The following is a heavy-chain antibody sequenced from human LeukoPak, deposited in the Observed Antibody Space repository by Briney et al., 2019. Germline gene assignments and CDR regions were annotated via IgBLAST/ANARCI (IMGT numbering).Heavy chain of an antibody. J-gene: IGHJ5*02. CDR3: ARANGDRGWFDP. CDR1: AGSISSGDYY. Sequence: SETLSLTCTVSAGSISSGDYYWSWIRQPPGKGLEWIGYIYYSGSTYYNPSLKSRVTISVDTSKNQFSLKLSSVTAADTAVYYCARANGDRGWFDPWGQGTLVTVSS. V-gene: IGHV4-30-4*01. D-gene: IGHD7-27*01. CDR2: IYYSGST.